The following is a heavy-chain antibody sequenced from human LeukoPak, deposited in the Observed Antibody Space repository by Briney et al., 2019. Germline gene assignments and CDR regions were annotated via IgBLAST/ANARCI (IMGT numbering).Heavy chain of an antibody. Sequence: SETLSLTCTVSGGSISSYYWSWIREHPGKGLEWIGYIYYSGSTYYNPSLKSRVTISVDTSKNQFSLKLSSVTAADTAVYYCARGAYSSSSGSNWFDPWGQGTLVTVSS. CDR1: GGSISSYY. V-gene: IGHV4-59*12. D-gene: IGHD6-6*01. J-gene: IGHJ5*02. CDR2: IYYSGST. CDR3: ARGAYSSSSGSNWFDP.